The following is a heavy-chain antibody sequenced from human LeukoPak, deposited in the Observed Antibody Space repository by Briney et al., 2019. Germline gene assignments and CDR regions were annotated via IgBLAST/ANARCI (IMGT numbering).Heavy chain of an antibody. V-gene: IGHV1-2*02. J-gene: IGHJ4*02. CDR3: ARVMVRGVPQLGY. CDR1: GYTFTGYY. CDR2: INPNSGGT. Sequence: APVKVSCKASGYTFTGYYMHWVRQAPGQGLEWMGWINPNSGGTNYAQKLQGRVTMTTDTSTSTAYMELRSLRSDDTAVYYCARVMVRGVPQLGYWGQGTLVTVSS. D-gene: IGHD3-10*01.